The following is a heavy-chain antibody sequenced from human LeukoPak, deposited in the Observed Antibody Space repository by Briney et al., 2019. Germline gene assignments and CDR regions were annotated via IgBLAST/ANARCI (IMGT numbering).Heavy chain of an antibody. CDR2: IDHGGSS. J-gene: IGHJ4*02. CDR1: GYSISSGYY. CDR3: ARAGSIAVAGFDY. D-gene: IGHD6-19*01. Sequence: SETLSLTCTVSGYSISSGYYWGWIRQPPGKGLEWIGNIDHGGSSIYNSSLRSRVTISRDTSKNQFSLKLSSVTAADTAVYYCARAGSIAVAGFDYWGQGTLVTVSS. V-gene: IGHV4-38-2*02.